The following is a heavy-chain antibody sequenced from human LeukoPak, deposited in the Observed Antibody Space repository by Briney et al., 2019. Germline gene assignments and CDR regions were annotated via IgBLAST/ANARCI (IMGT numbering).Heavy chain of an antibody. CDR3: ARSSGGQYYYGSGSSINYYYYMDV. J-gene: IGHJ6*03. Sequence: SVKVSCKASGGTFSSYAISWVRQAPGQGLEWMGGIIPIFATANYAQKFQGRVTITADESTSTAYMELSSLRSEDTAVYYCARSSGGQYYYGSGSSINYYYYMDVWGKGTTVTISS. D-gene: IGHD3-10*01. CDR2: IIPIFATA. CDR1: GGTFSSYA. V-gene: IGHV1-69*13.